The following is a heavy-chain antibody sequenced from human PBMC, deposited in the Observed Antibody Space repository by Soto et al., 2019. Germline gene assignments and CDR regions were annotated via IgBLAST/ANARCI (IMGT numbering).Heavy chain of an antibody. CDR1: GYTFTSHY. Sequence: ASVKVSCKPSGYTFTSHYIHWVRQAPGQGPEWMGIINPDGGSASDAQKFQGRVTMTSGTSTSTVYMELSSLRSEDTAVYYCARDHAMTTAVTPVPAFDVWGQGTMVTVSS. CDR2: INPDGGSA. CDR3: ARDHAMTTAVTPVPAFDV. J-gene: IGHJ3*01. V-gene: IGHV1-46*01. D-gene: IGHD4-17*01.